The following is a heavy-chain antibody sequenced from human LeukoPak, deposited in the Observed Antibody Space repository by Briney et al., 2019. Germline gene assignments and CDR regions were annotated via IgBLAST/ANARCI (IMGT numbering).Heavy chain of an antibody. CDR1: GFTFDDYA. D-gene: IGHD6-13*01. J-gene: IGHJ5*02. CDR2: ISWNSGSI. V-gene: IGHV3-9*01. Sequence: PGGSLRLSCAASGFTFDDYAMHWVRQAPGKGLEWVSGISWNSGSIGYADSVKGRFTISRDNAKNSLYLQMNSLRSEDTAVYYCARGRISSRTFDPWGQGTLVTVSS. CDR3: ARGRISSRTFDP.